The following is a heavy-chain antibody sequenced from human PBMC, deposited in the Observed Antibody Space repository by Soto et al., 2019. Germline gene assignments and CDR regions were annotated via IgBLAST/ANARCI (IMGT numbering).Heavy chain of an antibody. CDR3: ARESISHDYGPMANYYYYGMDV. J-gene: IGHJ6*02. CDR2: IYYSGST. D-gene: IGHD4-17*01. CDR1: GGSISSGGYY. V-gene: IGHV4-31*03. Sequence: QVQLQESGPGLVKPSQTRSLTCTVSGGSISSGGYYWSWIRQHPGKGLEWIGYIYYSGSTYYNPSLKGRVTISVDTSKNQFSLKLSSVTAADTAVYYCARESISHDYGPMANYYYYGMDVWGQGTTVTVSS.